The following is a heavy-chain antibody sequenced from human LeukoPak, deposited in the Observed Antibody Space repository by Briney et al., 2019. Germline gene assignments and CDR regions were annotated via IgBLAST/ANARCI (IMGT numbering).Heavy chain of an antibody. V-gene: IGHV1-69*01. Sequence: SVKVSCKASGGTFSSYAISWVRQAPGQGLEWMGGIIPIFGTANYAQKFQGRVTITADESTSTAYMELSSLRSEDTAVYYCARYSPIAAAGKSYYYYYMDVWGKGTTVTVSS. CDR2: IIPIFGTA. CDR3: ARYSPIAAAGKSYYYYYMDV. D-gene: IGHD6-13*01. J-gene: IGHJ6*03. CDR1: GGTFSSYA.